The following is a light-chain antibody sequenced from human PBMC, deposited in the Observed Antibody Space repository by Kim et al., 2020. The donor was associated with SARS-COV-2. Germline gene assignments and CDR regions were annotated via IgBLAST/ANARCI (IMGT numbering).Light chain of an antibody. Sequence: LSPGERATVSCRTSQSVGSGYIAWYVQRRGQPPRLLVFGTSIRATGIPARFSGSGSGTDFTLTISRLEPEDFAMYYCQQYGYSPLTFGGGTKLEI. V-gene: IGKV3-20*01. CDR3: QQYGYSPLT. J-gene: IGKJ4*01. CDR2: GTS. CDR1: QSVGSGY.